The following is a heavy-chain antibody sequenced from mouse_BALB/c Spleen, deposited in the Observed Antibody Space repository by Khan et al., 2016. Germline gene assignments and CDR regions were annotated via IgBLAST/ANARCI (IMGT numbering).Heavy chain of an antibody. D-gene: IGHD2-3*01. J-gene: IGHJ2*01. CDR2: INPSSDYT. Sequence: QVQLQQSGAELARPGASVKMSCKASGYTFTTYTMFWVKQRPGQGLEWIGYINPSSDYTDYNQKFKDKATLTADKSSSTAYMQLNSLTSEDSAVYYCAREGWLLGYFDYWGQGTTRTVSS. V-gene: IGHV1-4*01. CDR3: AREGWLLGYFDY. CDR1: GYTFTTYT.